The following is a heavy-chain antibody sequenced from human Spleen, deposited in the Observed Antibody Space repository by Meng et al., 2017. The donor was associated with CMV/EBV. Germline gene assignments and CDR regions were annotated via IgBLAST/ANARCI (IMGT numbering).Heavy chain of an antibody. Sequence: ASVKVSCKTDGYIFTSYFMHWVRQAPGQGLEWMGKINPSGGRTTYAQKFQGRFTMTRNTSTSTIDMEVTSLRSEDTAVYYCARARVPSGSWYIDYWGQGTLVTVSS. CDR2: INPSGGRT. V-gene: IGHV1-46*01. D-gene: IGHD6-13*01. J-gene: IGHJ4*02. CDR1: GYIFTSYF. CDR3: ARARVPSGSWYIDY.